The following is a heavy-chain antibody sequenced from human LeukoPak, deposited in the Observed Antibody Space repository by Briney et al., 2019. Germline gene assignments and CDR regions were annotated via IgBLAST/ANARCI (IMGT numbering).Heavy chain of an antibody. J-gene: IGHJ4*02. CDR3: AKELDTMFFDY. D-gene: IGHD3-10*02. V-gene: IGHV3-23*01. CDR1: GFTFTSYA. Sequence: GGSLRLSCAASGFTFTSYAMSWVRQAPGKGLEWVSAVSGSGGTPYYADSVKGRFTISRDSGRKSVYLQMNSLTTDDAAFYFCAKELDTMFFDYWGQGALVTVSS. CDR2: VSGSGGTP.